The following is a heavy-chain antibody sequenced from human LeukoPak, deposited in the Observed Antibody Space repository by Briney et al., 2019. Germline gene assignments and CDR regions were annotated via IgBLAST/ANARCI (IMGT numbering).Heavy chain of an antibody. V-gene: IGHV3-11*01. Sequence: SGGSLRLSCAASEFTFSDYYMSWIRQAPGKGLEWVSYISNTGYTIYYADSVKGRFTISRDNAKNSLYLQMNSLRAEDTAVYYCAKLLNEYGDYYFDYWGQGSLVTVSS. J-gene: IGHJ4*02. D-gene: IGHD4-17*01. CDR1: EFTFSDYY. CDR2: ISNTGYTI. CDR3: AKLLNEYGDYYFDY.